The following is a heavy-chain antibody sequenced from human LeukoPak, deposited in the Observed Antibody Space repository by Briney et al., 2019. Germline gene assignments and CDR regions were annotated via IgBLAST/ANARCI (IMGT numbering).Heavy chain of an antibody. CDR1: GFTFSSYG. D-gene: IGHD2-2*01. V-gene: IGHV3-30*18. CDR2: ISYDGSNK. CDR3: AKSRAMPSN. Sequence: GGSLRLSCAASGFTFSSYGMPWVRQAPGKGLEWVAVISYDGSNKYYADSVKGRFTISGDNSKNTLYLQMNSLRTEDTAVYYCAKSRAMPSNWGQRTLVTVSS. J-gene: IGHJ4*02.